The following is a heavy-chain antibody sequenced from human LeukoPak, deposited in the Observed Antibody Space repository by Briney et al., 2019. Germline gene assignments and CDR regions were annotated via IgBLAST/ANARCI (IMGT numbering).Heavy chain of an antibody. J-gene: IGHJ4*02. CDR1: GYSVTISC. Sequence: GASVKVSCKCTGYSVTISCEKWIRQAPGQGLEWMGWVNPNSGDTNYAQKFQGRVTMTRDTSITTAYMELSRLRSDDTAVYYCARSYSESYSYFDYWGQGTLVTVSS. CDR3: ARSYSESYSYFDY. CDR2: VNPNSGDT. V-gene: IGHV1-2*02. D-gene: IGHD1-26*01.